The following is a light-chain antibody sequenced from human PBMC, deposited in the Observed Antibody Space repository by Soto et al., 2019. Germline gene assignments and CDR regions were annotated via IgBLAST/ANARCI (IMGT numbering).Light chain of an antibody. Sequence: QSALTQPPSASGSPGQSVTISCTGTSSDIGGYNSVSWYQQHPGKAPRLMIYEVNKRPSGVPDRFSGSKSGYTASLTVSGLQTEDEAFYYCSSSAGGLVLFGGGTKVTVL. CDR1: SSDIGGYNS. V-gene: IGLV2-8*01. CDR3: SSSAGGLVL. CDR2: EVN. J-gene: IGLJ2*01.